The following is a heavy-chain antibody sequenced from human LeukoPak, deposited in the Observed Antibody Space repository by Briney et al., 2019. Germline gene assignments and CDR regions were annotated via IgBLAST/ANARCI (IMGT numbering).Heavy chain of an antibody. Sequence: SETLFLPCSVSGGSVTSSYLSSIRRPPGKGLGRIGYISYAANSNYNPSLKSRVTISTDTSKNQFSLKLSYVTATDTAVYYCATSSHSGSYRAHWGQGTLVTVSS. CDR2: ISYAANS. V-gene: IGHV4-59*08. D-gene: IGHD3-10*01. CDR1: GGSVTSSY. J-gene: IGHJ4*02. CDR3: ATSSHSGSYRAH.